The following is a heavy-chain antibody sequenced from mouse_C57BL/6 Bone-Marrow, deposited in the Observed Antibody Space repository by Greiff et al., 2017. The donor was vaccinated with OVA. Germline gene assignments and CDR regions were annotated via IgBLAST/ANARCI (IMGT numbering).Heavy chain of an antibody. CDR2: INPNNGGT. CDR1: GYTFTDYY. Sequence: EVQLQQSGPELVKPGASVKISCKASGYTFTDYYMNWVKQSHGKSLEWIGDINPNNGGTSYNQKFKGKATLTVDKSSSTAYMELRSLTSEDSAVYYCARPPTPWFAYWGQGTLVTVSA. D-gene: IGHD4-1*02. J-gene: IGHJ3*01. V-gene: IGHV1-26*01. CDR3: ARPPTPWFAY.